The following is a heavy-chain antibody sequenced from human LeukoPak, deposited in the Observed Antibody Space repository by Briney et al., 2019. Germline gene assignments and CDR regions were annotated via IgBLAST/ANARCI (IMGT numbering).Heavy chain of an antibody. D-gene: IGHD6-13*01. CDR2: IYYSGTT. Sequence: PSETLSLTCTVSGGSISSHYWSWIRQPPGKGLEWIGYIYYSGTTNYNPSLKSRATISVDTSKNQFSLKLSSVTAADTAVYYCARDKGLAAAGHWYFDLWGRGTLVTVSS. CDR3: ARDKGLAAAGHWYFDL. J-gene: IGHJ2*01. CDR1: GGSISSHY. V-gene: IGHV4-59*11.